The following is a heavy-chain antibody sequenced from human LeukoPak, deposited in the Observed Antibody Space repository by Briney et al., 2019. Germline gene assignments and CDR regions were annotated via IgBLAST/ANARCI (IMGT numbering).Heavy chain of an antibody. CDR3: ARLSGKSVYYAYYGMDV. Sequence: GRSLRLSCAASGFTFSSYAMHWVRQAPGKGLEWVAVISYDGSNKYYADSVKGRFTISRDNSKSTLYLQMNSLRAEDTAVYYCARLSGKSVYYAYYGMDVWGQGTTVTVSS. V-gene: IGHV3-30-3*01. D-gene: IGHD3-22*01. CDR1: GFTFSSYA. CDR2: ISYDGSNK. J-gene: IGHJ6*02.